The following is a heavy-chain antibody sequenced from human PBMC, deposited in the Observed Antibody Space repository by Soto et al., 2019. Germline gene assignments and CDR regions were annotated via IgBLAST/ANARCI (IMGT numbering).Heavy chain of an antibody. D-gene: IGHD2-15*01. Sequence: SETLSLTCAVSGGSISSGGYSWSWIRQPPGKGLEWIGNIYHTGSTYYNPSLKNRVTISIDRSRNQFSLKLSSVTAADTAVYYCARASDSGLVDVWGQGTTVTAP. V-gene: IGHV4-30-2*01. J-gene: IGHJ6*02. CDR1: GGSISSGGYS. CDR2: IYHTGST. CDR3: ARASDSGLVDV.